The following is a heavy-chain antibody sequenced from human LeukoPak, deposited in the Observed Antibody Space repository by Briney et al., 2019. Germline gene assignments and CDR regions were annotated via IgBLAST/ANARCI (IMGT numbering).Heavy chain of an antibody. CDR2: IGTAGDT. Sequence: GGSLRLSCAASGFTFSSYDMHWVRQATGKGLEWVSAIGTAGDTYYPGSVKGRFTISRENAKNSLYLQMNSLRAGDTAVYYCASFLNHCSSTSCENRSRDIVAKNYYYYYMDVWGKGTTVTVSS. CDR1: GFTFSSYD. V-gene: IGHV3-13*01. CDR3: ASFLNHCSSTSCENRSRDIVAKNYYYYYMDV. J-gene: IGHJ6*03. D-gene: IGHD2-2*01.